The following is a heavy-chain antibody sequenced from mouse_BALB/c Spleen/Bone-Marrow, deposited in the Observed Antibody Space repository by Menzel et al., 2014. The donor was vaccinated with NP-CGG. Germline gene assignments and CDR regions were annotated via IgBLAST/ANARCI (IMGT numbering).Heavy chain of an antibody. J-gene: IGHJ3*01. D-gene: IGHD1-1*01. Sequence: EVKLVESGPELVKPGASMKISCKASGYSFTGYTMNWVKQSHGKNLEWIGLINPYNGGTNYNQKFKGKATLTVDKSSSTAYMELLSLTSEDSAVYYCARDYYGFSYGFAYWGQGTLVTVSA. CDR2: INPYNGGT. V-gene: IGHV1-18*01. CDR1: GYSFTGYT. CDR3: ARDYYGFSYGFAY.